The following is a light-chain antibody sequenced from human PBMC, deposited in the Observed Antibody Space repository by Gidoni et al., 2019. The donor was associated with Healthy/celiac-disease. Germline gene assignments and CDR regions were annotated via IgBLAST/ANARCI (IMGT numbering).Light chain of an antibody. V-gene: IGKV1-39*01. CDR3: QQSYSTRFT. Sequence: DIQMTQSPSSLSAPVGDRVTITCRASQSISSYLNWYQQKPGKAPKPLIYAASSLQSGVPSRFSGSGSGTDFTLTISSLQPEDFATYYCQQSYSTRFTFGPGTQVDIK. CDR2: AAS. CDR1: QSISSY. J-gene: IGKJ3*01.